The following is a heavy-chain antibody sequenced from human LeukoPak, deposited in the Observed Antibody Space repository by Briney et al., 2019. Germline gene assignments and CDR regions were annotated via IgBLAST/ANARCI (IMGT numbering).Heavy chain of an antibody. CDR3: AGESRTADY. J-gene: IGHJ4*02. CDR2: IKHDGSEK. CDR1: GFTFSSYW. V-gene: IGHV3-7*01. Sequence: GGSLRLSCAASGFTFSSYWMNWVRQAPGKGLEWVANIKHDGSEKYYVGSVEGRFTISRDNAKSSMYLQMNSLRAEDTAVYYCAGESRTADYWGQGTLVTVSS. D-gene: IGHD2-2*01.